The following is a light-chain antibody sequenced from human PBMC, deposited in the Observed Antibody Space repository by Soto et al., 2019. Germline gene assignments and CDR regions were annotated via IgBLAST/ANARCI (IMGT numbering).Light chain of an antibody. CDR3: CSSGGSPTYV. J-gene: IGLJ1*01. Sequence: ALTQPASVSGSPCQSITISCTGTSSNVGSYKLVSWYQQHPGKAPKLMIFEVNKRPSGVSNRFSGSKSGNTASLTISGLKVEDEADYYCCSSGGSPTYVFGTGTKVTVL. V-gene: IGLV2-23*02. CDR1: SSNVGSYKL. CDR2: EVN.